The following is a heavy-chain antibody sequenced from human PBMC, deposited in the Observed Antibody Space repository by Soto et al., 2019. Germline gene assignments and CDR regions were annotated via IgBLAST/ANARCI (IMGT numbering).Heavy chain of an antibody. CDR3: TATDYGWVYYFDY. CDR2: IKSKTDGGTT. J-gene: IGHJ4*02. D-gene: IGHD3-10*01. Sequence: EVQLVESGGGLVKPGGSLRLSCAASGFTFSNAWMNWVRQAPGKGLEWVGRIKSKTDGGTTDYAAPVKGRFTISRDDSKHTLYLQMNSLKTEDTAVYYCTATDYGWVYYFDYWGQGTLVTVSS. V-gene: IGHV3-15*07. CDR1: GFTFSNAW.